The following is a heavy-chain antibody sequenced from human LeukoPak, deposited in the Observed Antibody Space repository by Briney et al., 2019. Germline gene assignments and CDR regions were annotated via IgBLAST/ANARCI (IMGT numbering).Heavy chain of an antibody. J-gene: IGHJ4*02. V-gene: IGHV3-48*03. CDR3: ARVGSIAAGGTPDY. CDR1: GFTISSYE. D-gene: IGHD6-13*01. CDR2: ISSRGNSR. Sequence: GGSLRLSCAASGFTISSYEMSCLRQAPGKGLEWISYISSRGNSRYHSDSVKGRFTISRDNAKNSLSLQMHRLRAVDTAVYYCARVGSIAAGGTPDYWGQGTLVTVSS.